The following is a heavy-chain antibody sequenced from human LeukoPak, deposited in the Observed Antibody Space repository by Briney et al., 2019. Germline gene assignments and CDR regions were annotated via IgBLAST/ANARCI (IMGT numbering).Heavy chain of an antibody. V-gene: IGHV1-69*02. Sequence: GSSVKVSCKASGGTFSSYTISWVRQAPGQGLEWMGRIIPILGIANYAQKFQGRVTITADKSTSTAYMELSSLRSEDTAVYYCARGAYYDFWSGYYFDYWGQGTLVTVSS. CDR2: IIPILGIA. D-gene: IGHD3-3*01. J-gene: IGHJ4*02. CDR3: ARGAYYDFWSGYYFDY. CDR1: GGTFSSYT.